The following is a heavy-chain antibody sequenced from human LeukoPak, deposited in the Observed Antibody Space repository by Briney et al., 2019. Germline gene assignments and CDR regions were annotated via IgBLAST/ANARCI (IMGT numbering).Heavy chain of an antibody. CDR1: GFTFSSYS. D-gene: IGHD5-18*01. J-gene: IGHJ4*02. Sequence: GGSLRLSCAASGFTFSSYSMNWVRQAPGKGLEWVSVISGSGSSTYYADSVKGRFTISRDDSKNTLYLQMNSLRAEDTAVYFCAKDSASYGRFDYWGQGTLVTVSS. CDR2: ISGSGSST. V-gene: IGHV3-23*01. CDR3: AKDSASYGRFDY.